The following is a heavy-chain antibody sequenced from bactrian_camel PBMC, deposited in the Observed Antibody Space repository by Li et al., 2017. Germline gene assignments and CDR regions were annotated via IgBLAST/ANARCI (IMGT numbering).Heavy chain of an antibody. CDR1: GSGYTLSSFC. V-gene: IGHV3S26*01. CDR2: IDRDRST. J-gene: IGHJ4*01. Sequence: HVQLVESGGGSVQAGGSLRLSCAASGSGYTLSSFCMGWFRQAPEKGSEGVATIDRDRSTSYADSVKGRFTISRDNAKNTLYLQMNSLQPEDTAMFYCARKRRFGSCIDDMTAGDYWGQGTQVTVS. CDR3: ARKRRFGSCIDDMTAGDY. D-gene: IGHD5*01.